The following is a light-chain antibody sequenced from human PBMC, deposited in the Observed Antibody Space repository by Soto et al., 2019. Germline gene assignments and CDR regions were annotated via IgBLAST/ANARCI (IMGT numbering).Light chain of an antibody. V-gene: IGLV1-47*01. CDR3: AAMDDYRTGPV. Sequence: QSVLNQAPSASGTPGQRVTISCSGSSSNIGRHAVYWYQQVPGTAPRLVIYKTNQRPSGVPDRFSRSKSGTSASLAISGLQSEDEADYYCAAMDDYRTGPVFGGGTKLTVL. CDR1: SSNIGRHA. CDR2: KTN. J-gene: IGLJ3*02.